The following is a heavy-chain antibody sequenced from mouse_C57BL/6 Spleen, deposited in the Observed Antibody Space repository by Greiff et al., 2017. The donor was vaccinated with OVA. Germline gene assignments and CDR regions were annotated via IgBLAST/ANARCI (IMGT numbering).Heavy chain of an antibody. CDR1: GYTFTEYT. D-gene: IGHD2-3*01. J-gene: IGHJ2*01. Sequence: VKLMESGAELVKPGASVKLSCKASGYTFTEYTIHWVKQRSGQGLEWIGWFYPGSGSIKYNEKFKDKATLTADKSSSTVYMELSRLTSEDSAVYFCARHAAIYDGYPYFDYWGQGTTLTVSS. CDR2: FYPGSGSI. V-gene: IGHV1-62-2*01. CDR3: ARHAAIYDGYPYFDY.